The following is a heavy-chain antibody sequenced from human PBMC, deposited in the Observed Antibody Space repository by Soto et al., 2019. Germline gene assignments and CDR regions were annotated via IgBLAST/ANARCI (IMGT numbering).Heavy chain of an antibody. CDR2: IYPGDSDT. CDR3: ARQMDYYDSSGYHDYYYGMDV. J-gene: IGHJ6*02. Sequence: PGESLKISCKGSGYSFTSYWIGWVRQMPGKGLEWMGIIYPGDSDTRYSPSFQGQVTISADKSISTAYLQWSSLRASDTAMYYCARQMDYYDSSGYHDYYYGMDVWGQGTTVTVSS. D-gene: IGHD3-22*01. V-gene: IGHV5-51*01. CDR1: GYSFTSYW.